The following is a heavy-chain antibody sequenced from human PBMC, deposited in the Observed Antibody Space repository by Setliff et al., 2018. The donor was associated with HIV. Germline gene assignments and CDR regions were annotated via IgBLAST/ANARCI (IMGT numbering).Heavy chain of an antibody. V-gene: IGHV4-34*01. Sequence: SETLSLTCAVSGDSFTNYFWSWVRLPPNMGLEWIGGISHRGSTIYNPSLKSRVTMSVDTSKSQFSLRLSFVTAADTAIYFCARGTDETIVPSSPKYFDFWGQGSLVTVSS. J-gene: IGHJ4*02. CDR3: ARGTDETIVPSSPKYFDF. D-gene: IGHD1-26*01. CDR2: ISHRGST. CDR1: GDSFTNYF.